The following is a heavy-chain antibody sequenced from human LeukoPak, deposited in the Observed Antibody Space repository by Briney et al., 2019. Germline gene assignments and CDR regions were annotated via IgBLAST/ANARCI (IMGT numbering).Heavy chain of an antibody. D-gene: IGHD3-10*01. V-gene: IGHV4-61*02. J-gene: IGHJ4*02. Sequence: SETLSLTCTVSGGSISSGSYYWSWIRQPAGRGLEWIGRVYTSGSTNYNPSLKSRVTILVDTSKNQFSLKLSSVTAADTAVYYCASGGYYGSGSYSFDYWGQGTLVTVSS. CDR1: GGSISSGSYY. CDR2: VYTSGST. CDR3: ASGGYYGSGSYSFDY.